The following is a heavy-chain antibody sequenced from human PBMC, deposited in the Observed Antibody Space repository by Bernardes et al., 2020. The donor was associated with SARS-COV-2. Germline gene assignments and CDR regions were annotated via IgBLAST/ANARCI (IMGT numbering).Heavy chain of an antibody. V-gene: IGHV4-61*02. CDR1: GGSISSGSYY. CDR2: IYTSGST. J-gene: IGHJ1*01. CDR3: ARSGWSTREYFQH. D-gene: IGHD6-19*01. Sequence: SETLSLTCTVSGGSISSGSYYWSWIRQPAGKGLEWIGRIYTSGSTNYNPSLKSRVTISVDTSKNQFSLQLSSVTAADTAVYYCARSGWSTREYFQHWGQGTLVTVSS.